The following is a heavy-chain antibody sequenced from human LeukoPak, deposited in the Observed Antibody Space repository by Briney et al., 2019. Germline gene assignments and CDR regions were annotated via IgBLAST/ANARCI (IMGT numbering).Heavy chain of an antibody. V-gene: IGHV4-38-2*01. Sequence: PSETLSLTCGVSGYSVSSGYYWGWIRQPPGKGLEWIGSIYYTGSTYYNPSLNSRVTVSVDTSKNQFSLKLSSVTAADTAMYYCASRTRFGELRFDYWGQGTLVTVSS. CDR1: GYSVSSGYY. J-gene: IGHJ4*02. D-gene: IGHD3-10*01. CDR3: ASRTRFGELRFDY. CDR2: IYYTGST.